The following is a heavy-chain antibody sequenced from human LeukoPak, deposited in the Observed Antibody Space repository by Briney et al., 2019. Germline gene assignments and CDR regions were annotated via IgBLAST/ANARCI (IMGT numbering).Heavy chain of an antibody. CDR1: GYTFSSYG. J-gene: IGHJ4*02. V-gene: IGHV1-18*04. D-gene: IGHD6-19*01. CDR3: ARDVSGWSYLDY. Sequence: GASVRVSCKASGYTFSSYGISWVRQAPGQGLEWMGWISGYNGNTNYAQKLQGRVTMTTDTSTSTAYMELRSLRSDDTAVYYCARDVSGWSYLDYWGQGTLVTVSS. CDR2: ISGYNGNT.